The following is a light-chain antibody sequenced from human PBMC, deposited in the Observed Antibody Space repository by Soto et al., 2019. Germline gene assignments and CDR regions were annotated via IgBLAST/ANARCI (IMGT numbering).Light chain of an antibody. V-gene: IGKV3-20*01. CDR1: QSVSSTS. CDR3: QQFDDSVT. Sequence: TLYCMASQSVSSTSLTWYQQKPGQAPRLLIYGASTRATGIPARFSGSGSGTDFTLTISRLETEDSAVYYCQQFDDSVTSGQGTRLEIK. CDR2: GAS. J-gene: IGKJ5*01.